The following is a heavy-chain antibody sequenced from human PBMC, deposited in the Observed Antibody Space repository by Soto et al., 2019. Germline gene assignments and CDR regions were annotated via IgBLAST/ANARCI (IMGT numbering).Heavy chain of an antibody. J-gene: IGHJ6*03. CDR2: INAGNGNT. Sequence: QVQLVQSGAEVKKPGASVKVSCKASGYTFTSYAMHWVRQAPGQRLEWMGWINAGNGNTKYSQKFQGRVTITRDTSASTAYMELSSLRSEDTAVYYCARVPAAIGYYYYMDVWCKGTTVTVSS. V-gene: IGHV1-3*01. CDR1: GYTFTSYA. D-gene: IGHD2-2*01. CDR3: ARVPAAIGYYYYMDV.